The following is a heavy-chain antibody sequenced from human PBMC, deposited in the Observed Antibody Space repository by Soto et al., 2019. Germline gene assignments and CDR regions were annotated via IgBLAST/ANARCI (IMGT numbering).Heavy chain of an antibody. J-gene: IGHJ4*02. CDR3: ASVVNYYDSSGLSVDY. Sequence: QLQLQESGPGLVKPSETLSVTCTVSGGSISSSSYYWGWIRQPPGKGLEWIGSIYYSGSTYYNPSLKSRVTISVYTSKNQFSLKLSSVTAADTAVYYCASVVNYYDSSGLSVDYWGQGTLVTVSS. CDR1: GGSISSSSYY. V-gene: IGHV4-39*01. D-gene: IGHD3-22*01. CDR2: IYYSGST.